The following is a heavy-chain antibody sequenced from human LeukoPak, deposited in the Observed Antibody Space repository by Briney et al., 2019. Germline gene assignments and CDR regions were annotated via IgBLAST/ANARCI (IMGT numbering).Heavy chain of an antibody. CDR1: VGSMRRYY. V-gene: IGHV4-59*13. D-gene: IGHD3-3*01. CDR3: ARGGRFLEWLLEFAP. CDR2: VYYSVSP. Sequence: AETLSLTCTVSVGSMRRYYWSWLRQPPGKGVEGLGYVYYSVSPTYNPPLKGRVTISVATSKKQFSLKLSSVTAADTAVYSCARGGRFLEWLLEFAPWGQGTLVTVYS. J-gene: IGHJ5*02.